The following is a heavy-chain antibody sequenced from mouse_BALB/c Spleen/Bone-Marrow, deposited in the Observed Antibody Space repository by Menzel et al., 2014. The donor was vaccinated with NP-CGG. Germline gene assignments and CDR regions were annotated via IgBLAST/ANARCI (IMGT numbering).Heavy chain of an antibody. V-gene: IGHV1S81*02. CDR3: ARGSPY. CDR2: INPGNGGT. CDR1: GYTFTNYY. J-gene: IGHJ3*01. Sequence: VQLQQSGAELVKPEASVKLSCKTSGYTFTNYYIYWVKQRPGQGLEWIGEINPGNGGTNFNERFKSKATLTVDKSSTTAYILLTSLTSEDSAVYYCARGSPYWGQGTLVTVSA. D-gene: IGHD6-2*01.